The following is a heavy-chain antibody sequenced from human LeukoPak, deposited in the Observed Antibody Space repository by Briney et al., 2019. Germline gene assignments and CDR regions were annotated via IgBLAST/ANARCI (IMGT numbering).Heavy chain of an antibody. J-gene: IGHJ5*02. D-gene: IGHD2-2*02. CDR3: ARDLGVVVPAAIDWFDP. V-gene: IGHV3-7*01. CDR2: IKQDGSER. Sequence: PGGSLRLSCVASGFAFSNYAMSWVRQAPGKGLEWVANIKQDGSERYYVDSVKGRFTISRDNAKNSLYLQMNSLRAEDTAVYYCARDLGVVVPAAIDWFDPWGQGTLVTVSS. CDR1: GFAFSNYA.